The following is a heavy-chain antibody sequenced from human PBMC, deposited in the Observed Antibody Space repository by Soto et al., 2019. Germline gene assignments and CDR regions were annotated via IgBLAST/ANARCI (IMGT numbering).Heavy chain of an antibody. CDR2: IYHSGST. V-gene: IGHV4-4*02. CDR3: ARDESYYDSSGYYHRYWYFDL. J-gene: IGHJ2*01. Sequence: QVQLQESGPGPVKPSGTLSLTCAVSGGSISSSNWWSWVRQPPGKGLEWIGEIYHSGSTNYNPSLKSRVTISVDKSKNQFSLKLSSVTAADTAVYYCARDESYYDSSGYYHRYWYFDLWGRGTLVTVSS. D-gene: IGHD3-22*01. CDR1: GGSISSSNW.